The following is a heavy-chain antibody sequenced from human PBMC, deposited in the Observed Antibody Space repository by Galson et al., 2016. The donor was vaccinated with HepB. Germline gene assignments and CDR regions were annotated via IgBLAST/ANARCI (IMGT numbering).Heavy chain of an antibody. V-gene: IGHV3-23*01. CDR3: AFSRGGMAISYLNY. CDR1: GFAFRTYS. J-gene: IGHJ4*02. Sequence: SLRLSCAASGFAFRTYSMNWVRQTPGKGLEWVAGISGSGIDADYTDSVRGRFFISRDNSRTTLFLQMNSLTVEDTAVYYCAFSRGGMAISYLNYWGRGTLVTVST. CDR2: ISGSGIDA. D-gene: IGHD5-24*01.